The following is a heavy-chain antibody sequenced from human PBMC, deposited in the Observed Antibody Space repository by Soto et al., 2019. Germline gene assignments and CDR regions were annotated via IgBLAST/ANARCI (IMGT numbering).Heavy chain of an antibody. CDR2: IYYSGST. V-gene: IGHV4-61*01. CDR1: GGSVSSGSYY. J-gene: IGHJ4*02. Sequence: SETLSLTCTVSGGSVSSGSYYWSWIRQPPGKGLEWIGYIYYSGSTNYNPSLKSRVTISVDTSKNQFSLKLSSVTAADTAVYYCASRSIAAAGIYYFDYWGQGTLVTVSS. D-gene: IGHD6-13*01. CDR3: ASRSIAAAGIYYFDY.